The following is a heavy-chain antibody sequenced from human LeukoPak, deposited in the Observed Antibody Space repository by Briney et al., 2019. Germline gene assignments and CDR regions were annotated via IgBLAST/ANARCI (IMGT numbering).Heavy chain of an antibody. Sequence: SEALSLTCTVSVGSISGYYWSWIRQPPGKGLEWIGYIYSSGSTTYNSSLKSRVTISVDTSKNQFSLKLSSVTAADAAVYYCARRAVAENYFDYWGQGTLVTVSS. CDR1: VGSISGYY. D-gene: IGHD6-19*01. J-gene: IGHJ4*02. CDR2: IYSSGST. CDR3: ARRAVAENYFDY. V-gene: IGHV4-4*09.